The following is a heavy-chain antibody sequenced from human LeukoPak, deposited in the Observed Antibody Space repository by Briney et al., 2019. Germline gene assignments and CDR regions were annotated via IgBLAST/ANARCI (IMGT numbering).Heavy chain of an antibody. J-gene: IGHJ5*02. Sequence: GGSLRLSCAASGFTFDDYGMSWVRQAPGKGLEWVSGINWNGGSTGYADSVKGRFTISRDNAKNSLYLQMNSLRAEDTALYYCARGPYCSGGSCYSLGEFDPWGQGTLVTVSS. D-gene: IGHD2-15*01. CDR1: GFTFDDYG. CDR2: INWNGGST. CDR3: ARGPYCSGGSCYSLGEFDP. V-gene: IGHV3-20*04.